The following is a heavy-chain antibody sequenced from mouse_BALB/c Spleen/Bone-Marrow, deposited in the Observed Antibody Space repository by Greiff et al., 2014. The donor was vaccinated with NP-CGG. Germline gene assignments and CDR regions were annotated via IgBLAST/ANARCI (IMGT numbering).Heavy chain of an antibody. CDR2: IYPGNSDT. V-gene: IGHV1-5*01. CDR1: GYSFTSYW. CDR3: TNSYDYYAMDY. Sequence: VQLKQSGTVLARPGASVKMSCKASGYSFTSYWMHWVKQRPGQGLEWIGAIYPGNSDTSYNQKFRGKAKLTAVTSASTAYMELSSLTNEDSAVYYCTNSYDYYAMDYWGQGTSVTVSS. D-gene: IGHD2-12*01. J-gene: IGHJ4*01.